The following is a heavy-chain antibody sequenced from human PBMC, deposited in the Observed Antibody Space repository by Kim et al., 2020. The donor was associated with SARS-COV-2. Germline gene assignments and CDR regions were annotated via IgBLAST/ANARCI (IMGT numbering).Heavy chain of an antibody. CDR3: ARPSSHHYTNWFDP. J-gene: IGHJ5*02. Sequence: GGSLRLSCAASGFTFSSYAMSWVRQAPGKGLEWVSAISGSGGSTYYADSVKGRFTISRDNSKNTLYLQMNSLRAEDTAVYYCARPSSHHYTNWFDPWGQGTLVTVSS. D-gene: IGHD4-4*01. V-gene: IGHV3-23*01. CDR2: ISGSGGST. CDR1: GFTFSSYA.